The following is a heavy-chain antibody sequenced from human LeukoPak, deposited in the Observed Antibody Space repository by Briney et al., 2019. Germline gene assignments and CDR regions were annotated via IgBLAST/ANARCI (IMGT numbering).Heavy chain of an antibody. J-gene: IGHJ3*02. V-gene: IGHV3-21*01. CDR3: ARVKEASAFDI. Sequence: GGSLRLSCAASGFSLSSYSMNWVRQAPGKGLEWVSSISSSSRYRYYAASVKGRFTISRDNAKNSLYLQMNSLRAEDTAVYYCARVKEASAFDIWGQGTTVTVSS. D-gene: IGHD5-12*01. CDR1: GFSLSSYS. CDR2: ISSSSRYR.